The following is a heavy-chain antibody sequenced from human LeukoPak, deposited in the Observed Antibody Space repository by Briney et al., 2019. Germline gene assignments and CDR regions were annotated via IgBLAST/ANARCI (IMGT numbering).Heavy chain of an antibody. D-gene: IGHD3-16*01. V-gene: IGHV4-34*01. CDR3: ARLGFSRTSYYYYYMDV. CDR1: GGSFCGYY. J-gene: IGHJ6*03. Sequence: PQTLSLTCAVYGGSFCGYYWSWIRQPPRKGLEWIGEINHSGSTTSNPSLKSRVTISVDTSKNQFSLKLSSVTAADTAVYYCARLGFSRTSYYYYYMDVWGKGTTVTVSS. CDR2: INHSGST.